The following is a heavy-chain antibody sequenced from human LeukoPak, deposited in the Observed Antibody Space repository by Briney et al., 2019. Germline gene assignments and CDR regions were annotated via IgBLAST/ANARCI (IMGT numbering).Heavy chain of an antibody. Sequence: SETLSLTCTVSGGSISSSSYYWGWLRQPPGTGLEWIGSIYYSGSTYYNPSLKSRVTISVDTSKNQFSLRLSSVTAADTSVYYCARVALKSYRFDPWGQGTLVTVSS. CDR1: GGSISSSSYY. J-gene: IGHJ5*02. V-gene: IGHV4-39*07. D-gene: IGHD2-2*02. CDR2: IYYSGST. CDR3: ARVALKSYRFDP.